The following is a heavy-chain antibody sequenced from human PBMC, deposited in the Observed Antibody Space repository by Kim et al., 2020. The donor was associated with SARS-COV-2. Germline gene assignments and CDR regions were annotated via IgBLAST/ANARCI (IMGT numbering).Heavy chain of an antibody. CDR3: TVHDYGDYIDY. CDR1: GFTFSNAW. CDR2: IKSKTDGGTT. V-gene: IGHV3-15*01. D-gene: IGHD4-17*01. J-gene: IGHJ4*02. Sequence: GGSLRLSCAASGFTFSNAWMSWVRQAPGKGLEWVGRIKSKTDGGTTDYAAPVKGRFTISRDDSKNTLYLQMNSLKTEDTAVYYCTVHDYGDYIDYWGQGTLVTVSS.